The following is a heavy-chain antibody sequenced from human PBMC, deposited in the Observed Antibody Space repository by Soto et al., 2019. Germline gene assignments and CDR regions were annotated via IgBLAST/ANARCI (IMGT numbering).Heavy chain of an antibody. CDR2: IKQDGGEK. Sequence: EVQLVESGGTLVQPGGSLRFSCVASGFTFSSYWMTWVRQAPGKGLEWVGNIKQDGGEKNYVDSVKGRFTISRDNAKNSGYLQMNGLGAEDTAVYYCAREIVLARGAGYFDYWGPGTLVTVSS. V-gene: IGHV3-7*04. CDR3: AREIVLARGAGYFDY. CDR1: GFTFSSYW. D-gene: IGHD3-3*02. J-gene: IGHJ4*02.